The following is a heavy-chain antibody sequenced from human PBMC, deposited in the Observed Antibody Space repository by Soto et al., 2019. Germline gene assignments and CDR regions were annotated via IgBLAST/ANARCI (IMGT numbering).Heavy chain of an antibody. CDR3: ARPSSGYERYYYYGMDV. Sequence: ASVKVSCKASGYTFTSYAMHWARQAPGQRLEWMGWINAGNGNTKYSQKFQGRVTITRDTSASTAYMELSSLRSEDTAVYYCARPSSGYERYYYYGMDVWGQGTTVTVSS. CDR2: INAGNGNT. J-gene: IGHJ6*02. CDR1: GYTFTSYA. D-gene: IGHD5-12*01. V-gene: IGHV1-3*01.